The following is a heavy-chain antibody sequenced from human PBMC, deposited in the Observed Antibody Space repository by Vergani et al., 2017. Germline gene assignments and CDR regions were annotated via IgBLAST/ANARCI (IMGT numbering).Heavy chain of an antibody. CDR1: GFTFSNAW. D-gene: IGHD2-2*01. CDR3: TTEDIVVVPAAMPSYYKDV. Sequence: EVQLVESGGGLVKPGGSLRLSCAASGFTFSNAWMSWVRQAPGKGLEWVGRIKSKTDGGTTDYAAPVKGRFTISRDDSKNTLYLQMNSLKTEDTAVYYCTTEDIVVVPAAMPSYYKDVWGKGTAVAAS. J-gene: IGHJ6*03. CDR2: IKSKTDGGTT. V-gene: IGHV3-15*01.